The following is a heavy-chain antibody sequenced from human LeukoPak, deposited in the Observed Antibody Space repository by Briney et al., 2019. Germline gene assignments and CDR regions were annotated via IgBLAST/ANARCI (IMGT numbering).Heavy chain of an antibody. CDR2: IYHSGST. CDR3: ASGRTHYYDSSGLNNWFDP. Sequence: SETLSLTCAVSGGSISSSNWWSWVRQPPGKGLEWIGEIYHSGSTNYNPSLKSRVTVSVDKSKNQFSLKLSSVTAADTAVYYCASGRTHYYDSSGLNNWFDPWGQGTLVTVSS. J-gene: IGHJ5*02. V-gene: IGHV4-4*02. D-gene: IGHD3-22*01. CDR1: GGSISSSNW.